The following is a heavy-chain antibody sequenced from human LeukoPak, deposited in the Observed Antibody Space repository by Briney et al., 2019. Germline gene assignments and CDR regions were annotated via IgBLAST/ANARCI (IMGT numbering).Heavy chain of an antibody. CDR2: ISSTSRNI. Sequence: GGSLRLSCAPSGFDFSIYSINWVRQAPGKGLEWISYISSTSRNIYLADSVKGRYNISRDNAQNSVSLQMNSLRGEDTAVYFCTRVGTSGYTADYWGQGTRVTVSS. J-gene: IGHJ4*02. CDR1: GFDFSIYS. D-gene: IGHD3-22*01. CDR3: TRVGTSGYTADY. V-gene: IGHV3-48*04.